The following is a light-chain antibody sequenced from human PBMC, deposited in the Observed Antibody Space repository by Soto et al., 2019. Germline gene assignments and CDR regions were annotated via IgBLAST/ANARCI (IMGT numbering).Light chain of an antibody. CDR2: AAS. CDR1: QSISSY. J-gene: IGKJ3*01. CDR3: QKDSRPPLT. V-gene: IGKV1-39*01. Sequence: DIQMTQSPSSLSASVGDRVTTTCRASQSISSYFNLYQQKARIAPKLLIDAASSLQSGVPSRFSGSGSGTDFTLTISSLQPEDFATSYCQKDSRPPLTFGPGTKVVS.